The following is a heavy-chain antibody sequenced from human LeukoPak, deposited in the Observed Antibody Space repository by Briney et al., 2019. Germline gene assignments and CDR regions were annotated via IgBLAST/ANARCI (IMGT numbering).Heavy chain of an antibody. Sequence: PGGSLRLSCAASGFTFSSYSMNWVRQAPGKGLEWVSYISSSSSTIYYADSVKGRFTISRDNAKNSLYLQMNSLRAEDTAVYYCARSLQQFSDSWGQGTLVTVSS. CDR2: ISSSSSTI. CDR3: ARSLQQFSDS. D-gene: IGHD5-24*01. CDR1: GFTFSSYS. V-gene: IGHV3-48*04. J-gene: IGHJ4*02.